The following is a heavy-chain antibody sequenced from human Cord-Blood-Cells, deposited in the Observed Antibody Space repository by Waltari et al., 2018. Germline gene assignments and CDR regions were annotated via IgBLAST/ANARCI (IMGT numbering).Heavy chain of an antibody. V-gene: IGHV3-53*02. CDR3: ARGGYSGYDYDAFDI. Sequence: EVQLVETGGGLIQPGGSLRLSCAASGFTVSSNYMSWVSQAPGKGLEWVSVIYSGGSTYYSDSVKGRFTIARDNSKNTLYLQMNSLRAEDTAVYYCARGGYSGYDYDAFDIWGQGTMVTVSS. J-gene: IGHJ3*02. CDR2: IYSGGST. D-gene: IGHD5-12*01. CDR1: GFTVSSNY.